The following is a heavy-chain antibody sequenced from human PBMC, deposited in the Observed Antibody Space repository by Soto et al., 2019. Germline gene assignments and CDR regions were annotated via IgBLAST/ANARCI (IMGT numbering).Heavy chain of an antibody. Sequence: SSETLSLTCTVSGASITSGTYYWSWIRQYSGKGLEWIGYIYYNGSTYYNPSLKSRVTISVDTSKNQFSLKLSSVTAADTAVYYCARDPRGVATTFYYGMDFWGQGTTVTVSS. CDR3: ARDPRGVATTFYYGMDF. CDR1: GASITSGTYY. CDR2: IYYNGST. J-gene: IGHJ6*02. D-gene: IGHD3-3*01. V-gene: IGHV4-31*03.